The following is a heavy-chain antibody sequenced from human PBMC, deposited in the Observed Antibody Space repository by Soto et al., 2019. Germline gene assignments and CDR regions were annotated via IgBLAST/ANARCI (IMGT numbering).Heavy chain of an antibody. Sequence: QVQLQESGPGLVKASQTLSLICSVSGESISSGGYYWSWIRHHPGKGLEWIGYIYDSESAYYNPSPKSSVTISMDKSKNHFAMKLSSVTAADKAVYYCARASSSSSAADYWGQGTLITVSS. CDR1: GESISSGGYY. CDR3: ARASSSSSAADY. CDR2: IYDSESA. V-gene: IGHV4-31*03. D-gene: IGHD6-6*01. J-gene: IGHJ4*02.